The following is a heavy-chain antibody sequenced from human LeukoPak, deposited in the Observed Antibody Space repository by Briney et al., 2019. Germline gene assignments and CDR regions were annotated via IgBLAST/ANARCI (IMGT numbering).Heavy chain of an antibody. CDR3: AKDMSGGDCPDY. J-gene: IGHJ4*02. Sequence: GGSLRLSCAASAFTFSSYGMHWVRQAPGKGLERVALISYDGSDKDYAKSVKGRFTISRDNSKNTLYLQMNSLRAEDTAVYYCAKDMSGGDCPDYWGQGTLVTVSS. V-gene: IGHV3-30*18. CDR2: ISYDGSDK. D-gene: IGHD2-21*02. CDR1: AFTFSSYG.